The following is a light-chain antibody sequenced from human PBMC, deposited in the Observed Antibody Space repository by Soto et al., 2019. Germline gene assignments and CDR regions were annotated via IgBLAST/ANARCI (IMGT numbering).Light chain of an antibody. J-gene: IGLJ1*01. CDR1: SSDVGRYTY. Sequence: QSVLTQPASVSGSPGQSITISCAGTSSDVGRYTYVSWYQQHPGKAPKLIIYDVYNRPSGVPTRFSGSKSGNTASLTISGFQAEDEADYYCASYTSTSTPYVFGGGTKVTVL. V-gene: IGLV2-14*01. CDR2: DVY. CDR3: ASYTSTSTPYV.